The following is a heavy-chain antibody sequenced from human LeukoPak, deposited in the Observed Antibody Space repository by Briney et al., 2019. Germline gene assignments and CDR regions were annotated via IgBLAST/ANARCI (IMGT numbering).Heavy chain of an antibody. Sequence: SETLSLTCTVSGDSIGSSYWSWIRQPPGKGLEWIGCIYYIGSTNYNSSLKSRVTISEDLSKNQFSLKLRSLTAADTAVYYCARVPRGVWGSYRHSYYMDVWGKGTTVTVSS. V-gene: IGHV4-59*01. CDR2: IYYIGST. CDR3: ARVPRGVWGSYRHSYYMDV. CDR1: GDSIGSSY. J-gene: IGHJ6*03. D-gene: IGHD3-16*02.